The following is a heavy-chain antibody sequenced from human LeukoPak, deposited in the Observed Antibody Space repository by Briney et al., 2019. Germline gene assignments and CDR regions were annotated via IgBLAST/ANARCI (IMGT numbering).Heavy chain of an antibody. CDR2: MNPNSGNT. D-gene: IGHD5-12*01. J-gene: IGHJ4*02. CDR3: ARDVQVATIYPLDY. Sequence: ASVKVSCKASGYTFTSYDINWVRQATGQGLEWMGWMNPNSGNTGYAQKFQGRVTITRNTSISTAYMELSSLRADDTAVYYCARDVQVATIYPLDYWGQGTLVTVSS. CDR1: GYTFTSYD. V-gene: IGHV1-8*03.